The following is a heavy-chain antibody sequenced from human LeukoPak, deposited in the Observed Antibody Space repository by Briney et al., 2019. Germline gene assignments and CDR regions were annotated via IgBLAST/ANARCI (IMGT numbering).Heavy chain of an antibody. CDR3: ARDSSPWYYYDRSGANGFDP. CDR2: IAYDGGNK. CDR1: GFMFSYYS. V-gene: IGHV3-30-3*01. Sequence: PGGSLRLSCEGSGFMFSYYSMHWVRQAPGKGLEWVAVIAYDGGNKYYADSVKGRFTISRDNSKNTLYLQMNSLRTEDTAVYYCARDSSPWYYYDRSGANGFDPWGQGTLVTVSS. J-gene: IGHJ5*02. D-gene: IGHD3-22*01.